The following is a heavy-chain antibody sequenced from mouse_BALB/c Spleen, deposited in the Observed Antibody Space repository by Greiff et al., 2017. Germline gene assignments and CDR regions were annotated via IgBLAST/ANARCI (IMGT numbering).Heavy chain of an antibody. CDR1: GFSLTDYG. D-gene: IGHD2-14*01. V-gene: IGHV2-6-5*01. CDR3: AKHPYYRYEGNAMDY. CDR2: IWGGGST. Sequence: VQLQQSGPGLVAPSQSLSITCTVSGFSLTDYGVSWIRQPPGKGLEWLGVIWGGGSTYYNSALKSRLSISKDNSKSQVFLKMNSLQTDDTAMYYCAKHPYYRYEGNAMDYWGQGTSVTVSS. J-gene: IGHJ4*01.